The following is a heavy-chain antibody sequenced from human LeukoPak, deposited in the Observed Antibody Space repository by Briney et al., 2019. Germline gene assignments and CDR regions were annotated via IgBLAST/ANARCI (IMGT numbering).Heavy chain of an antibody. Sequence: GGSLRLSCAASGFTFSSYAMSWVRQAPGKGLEWVSAISGSGGSTYYADSVKGRFTISRDNSKNTLYLQMNSLRAEDTAVYYCAKDGLHSSSWNGYFDYWGQGTLVTVSS. CDR1: GFTFSSYA. J-gene: IGHJ4*02. D-gene: IGHD6-13*01. V-gene: IGHV3-23*01. CDR2: ISGSGGST. CDR3: AKDGLHSSSWNGYFDY.